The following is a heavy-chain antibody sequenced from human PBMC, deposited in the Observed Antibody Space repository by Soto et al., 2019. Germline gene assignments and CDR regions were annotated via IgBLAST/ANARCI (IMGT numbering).Heavy chain of an antibody. CDR1: GFTFSSYA. Sequence: GGSLRLSCAASGFTFSSYAMSWVRQAPGKGLEWVSAISGSGGSTYYADSVKGRFTISRDNSKNTLYLQMNSLRAEDTAVYYCEEEGNWLDVYFDVWGQGTPVTVSS. V-gene: IGHV3-23*01. CDR2: ISGSGGST. CDR3: EEEGNWLDVYFDV. J-gene: IGHJ4*02. D-gene: IGHD6-19*01.